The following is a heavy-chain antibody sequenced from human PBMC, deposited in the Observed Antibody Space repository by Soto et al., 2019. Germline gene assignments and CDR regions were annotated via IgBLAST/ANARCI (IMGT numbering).Heavy chain of an antibody. V-gene: IGHV1-3*01. CDR3: ARGPFIAVATYYFDY. J-gene: IGHJ4*02. D-gene: IGHD6-19*01. CDR1: GYTFTSYA. Sequence: QVQLVQSGAEVKKPGASVKVSCKASGYTFTSYAMHWLRQAPGQRLEWMGWINAGNGNTKYSQKFQGRVTITRDTSASTAYMELSSLRSEDTAVYYCARGPFIAVATYYFDYWGQGTLVTVSS. CDR2: INAGNGNT.